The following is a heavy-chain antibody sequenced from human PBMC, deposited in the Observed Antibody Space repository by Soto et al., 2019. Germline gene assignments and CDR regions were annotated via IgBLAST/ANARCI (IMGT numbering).Heavy chain of an antibody. V-gene: IGHV1-18*01. CDR3: ARALGMWATVTNFDY. Sequence: ASVKVSCKASGDTFTSDCISWVRQAPGQGLEWMGWISAYNGNTNYAQKLQGRVTMTTDTSTSTAYMELRSLRSDDTAVYYCARALGMWATVTNFDYWGQGTLVTVS. J-gene: IGHJ4*02. CDR2: ISAYNGNT. D-gene: IGHD4-4*01. CDR1: GDTFTSDC.